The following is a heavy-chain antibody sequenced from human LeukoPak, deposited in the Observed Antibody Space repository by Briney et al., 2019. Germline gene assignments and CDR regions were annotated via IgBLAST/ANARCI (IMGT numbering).Heavy chain of an antibody. CDR2: IYSGGNT. CDR3: ARLVATTGRLYFDY. Sequence: GGSLRLSCAASGFTVSGNYMGWVRQAPGKGLEYVSVIYSGGNTYYAGSVKGRFTISRDNSKNTMYLQMNSLRAADTAVFYCARLVATTGRLYFDYWGQGNLVTVSS. CDR1: GFTVSGNY. D-gene: IGHD1-1*01. J-gene: IGHJ4*02. V-gene: IGHV3-53*01.